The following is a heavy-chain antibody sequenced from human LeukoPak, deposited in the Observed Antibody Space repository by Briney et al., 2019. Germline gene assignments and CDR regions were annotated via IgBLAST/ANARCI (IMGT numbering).Heavy chain of an antibody. D-gene: IGHD4-11*01. CDR2: VRSKANNYAT. J-gene: IGHJ5*02. V-gene: IGHV3-73*01. CDR3: TRVDYSNYGWFDP. Sequence: GGSLRLSCVASGFTFSGSAMHWVRQASGKGLEWVGRVRSKANNYATAYAESVKGRFIVSRDDSKNTAYLQMNSLKAEDTAVYYCTRVDYSNYGWFDPWGQGTLVTVSS. CDR1: GFTFSGSA.